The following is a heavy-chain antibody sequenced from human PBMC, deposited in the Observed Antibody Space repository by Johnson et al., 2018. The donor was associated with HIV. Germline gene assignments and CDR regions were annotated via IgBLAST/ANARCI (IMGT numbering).Heavy chain of an antibody. CDR3: ARERYGSQAIDAFDI. V-gene: IGHV3-30-3*01. CDR2: ISYHGTNK. Sequence: QVQLVESGGGVVQPGRSLRLSCAASGFTFSRYAMHWVRQAPGKGLEWVAVISYHGTNKYYADSVKGRLTISRDKSKNTLYLQLNSLRAEDTAVYHCARERYGSQAIDAFDIWGQGTMVTVSS. D-gene: IGHD2-15*01. CDR1: GFTFSRYA. J-gene: IGHJ3*02.